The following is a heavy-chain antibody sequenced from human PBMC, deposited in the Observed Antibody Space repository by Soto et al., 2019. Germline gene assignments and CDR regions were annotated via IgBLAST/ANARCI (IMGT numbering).Heavy chain of an antibody. D-gene: IGHD6-6*01. J-gene: IGHJ4*02. CDR1: GFTFSTYA. CDR3: ARTNQGSIASRFGRSFDY. V-gene: IGHV3-30-3*01. CDR2: ISYDGSNK. Sequence: PGGSLRLSCAASGFTFSTYAMHWVRQAPGKGLEWVAVISYDGSNKYYADSVKGRFTISRDNSKNTLYLQMSSLRAEDTAVYYCARTNQGSIASRFGRSFDYWGQGTLVTVSS.